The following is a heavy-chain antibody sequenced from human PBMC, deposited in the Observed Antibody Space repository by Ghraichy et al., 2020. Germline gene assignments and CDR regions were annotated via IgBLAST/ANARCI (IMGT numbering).Heavy chain of an antibody. D-gene: IGHD6-13*01. J-gene: IGHJ4*02. V-gene: IGHV4-34*01. CDR1: NGPFDSYY. CDR3: ARGRKSSQQLVPLPFDY. CDR2: INHSGST. Sequence: SETLSLTCAVYNGPFDSYYWSWIRQPPGKGLEWIGEINHSGSTSYNPSLKSRVPISVDRLKNQFSLRLSSVTAADTAMYYCARGRKSSQQLVPLPFDYWGQGTLVTGS.